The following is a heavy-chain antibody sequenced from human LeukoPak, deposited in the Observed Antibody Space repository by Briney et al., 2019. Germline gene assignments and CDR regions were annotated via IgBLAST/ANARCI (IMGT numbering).Heavy chain of an antibody. Sequence: GGSLCLSCAASGFTFSSHWMHWVRQAPGKGLVWVSRISENRYTTNYADSVKGRFTISRDNAKNTVYLQMNSLRVEDTAVYYCARDIVIGSGSCLDWGQGTLVTVS. CDR2: ISENRYTT. J-gene: IGHJ4*02. V-gene: IGHV3-74*01. CDR1: GFTFSSHW. D-gene: IGHD3-10*01. CDR3: ARDIVIGSGSCLD.